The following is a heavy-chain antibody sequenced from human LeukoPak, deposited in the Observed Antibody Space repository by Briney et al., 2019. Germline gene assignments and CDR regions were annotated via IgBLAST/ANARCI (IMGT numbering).Heavy chain of an antibody. CDR1: GYTFTGYG. Sequence: ASVKVSCKASGYTFTGYGISWVRQAPGQGLEWMGWISAYNGNTNYAQKLQGRVAMTTDTSTSTAYMELRSLRSDDTAVYYCARPQGERGYSGYGLFDPWGQGTLVTVSS. CDR2: ISAYNGNT. V-gene: IGHV1-18*01. CDR3: ARPQGERGYSGYGLFDP. J-gene: IGHJ5*02. D-gene: IGHD5-12*01.